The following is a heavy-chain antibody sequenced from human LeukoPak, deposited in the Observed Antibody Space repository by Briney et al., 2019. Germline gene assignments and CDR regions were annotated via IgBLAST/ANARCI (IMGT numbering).Heavy chain of an antibody. Sequence: PSETLSLTCTVSGGSISSSSYYWGWIRQPPGKGLEWIGSIYYSGSTYYNPSLKSRVTISVDTSKNQFSLKLSSVTAADTAVYYCARVPRFMVRGGTMNWFDPWGQGTLVTVSS. D-gene: IGHD3-10*01. CDR1: GGSISSSSYY. CDR3: ARVPRFMVRGGTMNWFDP. V-gene: IGHV4-39*07. J-gene: IGHJ5*02. CDR2: IYYSGST.